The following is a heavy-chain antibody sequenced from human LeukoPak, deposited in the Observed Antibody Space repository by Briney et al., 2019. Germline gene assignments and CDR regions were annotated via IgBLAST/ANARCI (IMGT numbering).Heavy chain of an antibody. CDR3: ARVGIGRYSFDS. D-gene: IGHD1-26*01. CDR2: IRYDGSNK. CDR1: GFTFSSYG. Sequence: PGGSLRLSCAASGFTFSSYGMHWVRQAPGKGLEWVAFIRYDGSNKYYADSVKGRFTISRDNARNTLYLEMNSLRAEDTAVYYCARVGIGRYSFDSWGQGTLVTVSS. V-gene: IGHV3-30*02. J-gene: IGHJ4*02.